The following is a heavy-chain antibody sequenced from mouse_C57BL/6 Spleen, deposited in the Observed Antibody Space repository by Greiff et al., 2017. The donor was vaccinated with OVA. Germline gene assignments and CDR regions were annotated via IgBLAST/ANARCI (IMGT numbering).Heavy chain of an antibody. J-gene: IGHJ4*01. D-gene: IGHD2-4*01. CDR1: GYSFTGYF. CDR3: ASYDSDYYAMDY. CDR2: INPYNGDT. Sequence: VQLKESGPELVKPGDSVKISCKASGYSFTGYFMNWVMQSHGKSLEWIGRINPYNGDTFYNQKFKGKATLTVDKSSSTAHMELRSLTSEDSAVYYCASYDSDYYAMDYWGQGTSVTVSS. V-gene: IGHV1-20*01.